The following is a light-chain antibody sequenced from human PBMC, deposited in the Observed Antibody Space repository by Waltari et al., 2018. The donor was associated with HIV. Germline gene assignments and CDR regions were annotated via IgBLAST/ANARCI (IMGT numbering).Light chain of an antibody. CDR2: RDN. J-gene: IGLJ1*01. Sequence: QYVLTQPPSASGTPGQRVTISCSGTTSNVGSNFVSWYQQLPGTAPKLLIYRDNRRPSGVPDRFSGSKSGASASLAISGLRSEDEADYYCATWDGSLGGAYVFGAGTKVSVL. V-gene: IGLV1-47*01. CDR1: TSNVGSNF. CDR3: ATWDGSLGGAYV.